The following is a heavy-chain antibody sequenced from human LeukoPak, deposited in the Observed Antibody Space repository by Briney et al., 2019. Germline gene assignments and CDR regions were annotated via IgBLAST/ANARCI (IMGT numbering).Heavy chain of an antibody. CDR3: ARDAGYNIDY. CDR1: GSTFSSYE. D-gene: IGHD5-24*01. J-gene: IGHJ4*02. CDR2: ISSSGSTI. V-gene: IGHV3-48*03. Sequence: GGSLRLSCAASGSTFSSYEMNWVRQAPGKGLEWVSYISSSGSTIYYADSVKGRFTISRDNAKNSLYLQMNSLRAEDTAVYYCARDAGYNIDYWGQGTLVTVSS.